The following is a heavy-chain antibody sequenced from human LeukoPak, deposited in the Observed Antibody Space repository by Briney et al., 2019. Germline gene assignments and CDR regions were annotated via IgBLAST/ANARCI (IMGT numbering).Heavy chain of an antibody. V-gene: IGHV3-30*04. CDR3: ARDSGFSGTQRGEY. Sequence: GGSLRLSCVAYGFSFSNYAMHWVRQVPGKGLEWVAVISYDGSNKYYADFVKGRFTISRDNSKNTLYLQMNSLRAEDTAVYYCARDSGFSGTQRGEYWGQGTLVTVSS. J-gene: IGHJ4*02. CDR2: ISYDGSNK. CDR1: GFSFSNYA. D-gene: IGHD3/OR15-3a*01.